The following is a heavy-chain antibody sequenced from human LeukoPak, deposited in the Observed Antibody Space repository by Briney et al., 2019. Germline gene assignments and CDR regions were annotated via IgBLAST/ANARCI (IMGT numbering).Heavy chain of an antibody. CDR2: IRQDGGET. CDR1: GLTFSRDW. Sequence: PGGSLRLSCEASGLTFSRDWMGWVRQAPGKGLEWVANIRQDGGETYYGDSVKGRFIISRDNAKNSLFLQMNRLRAEDTAVYYCATYSSLNTRGFQYWGQGTLVTVSP. D-gene: IGHD3-22*01. CDR3: ATYSSLNTRGFQY. J-gene: IGHJ1*01. V-gene: IGHV3-7*01.